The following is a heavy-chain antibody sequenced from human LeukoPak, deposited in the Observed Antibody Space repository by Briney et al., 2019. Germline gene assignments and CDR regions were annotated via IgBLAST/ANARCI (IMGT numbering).Heavy chain of an antibody. D-gene: IGHD2-21*02. J-gene: IGHJ4*02. CDR3: ARGHQPLLKKKGEYYIDY. V-gene: IGHV6-1*01. CDR2: TYYRSKWYN. CDR1: GDSVSSNSAA. Sequence: PSQTLSPTCAISGDSVSSNSAAWNWIRQSPSRGLGWLGRTYYRSKWYNDYAVSVKSRITINPDTSKNQFSLQLNSVTPEDTAVYYCARGHQPLLKKKGEYYIDYWGQGSLVTVSS.